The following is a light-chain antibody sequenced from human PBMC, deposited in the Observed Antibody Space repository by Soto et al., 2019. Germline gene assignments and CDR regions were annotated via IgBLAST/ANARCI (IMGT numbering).Light chain of an antibody. V-gene: IGKV3-20*01. CDR3: QQYGSSPYT. CDR2: GAS. Sequence: EIVLTQSPGTLSLSPGERATLSCRASQSVTSSCLVWYQQKPGQAPRLLISGASRRYTGIPDRFSGSESGTDFTLTITRLEPEDFAVYYCQQYGSSPYTFGQGTKLEIK. J-gene: IGKJ2*01. CDR1: QSVTSSC.